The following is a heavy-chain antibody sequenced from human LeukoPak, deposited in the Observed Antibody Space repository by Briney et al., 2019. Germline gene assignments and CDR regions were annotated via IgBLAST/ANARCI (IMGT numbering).Heavy chain of an antibody. J-gene: IGHJ4*02. CDR1: GFTFADYG. CDR2: IRGKALGWTT. Sequence: GGSLRLSCIGSGFTFADYGLSWFRQAPGKGLEWVGFIRGKALGWTTEYAASVKGRFSMSRDDSKNIACLQMDNLKTEDTAVYYCSTDFWRLGFDYWGQGTLVTVSS. V-gene: IGHV3-49*03. CDR3: STDFWRLGFDY. D-gene: IGHD3-3*01.